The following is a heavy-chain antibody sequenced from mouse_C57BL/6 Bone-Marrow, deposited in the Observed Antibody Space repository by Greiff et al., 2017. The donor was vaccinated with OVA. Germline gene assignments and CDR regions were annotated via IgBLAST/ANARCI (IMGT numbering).Heavy chain of an antibody. Sequence: EVKLQESGPVLARPGASVKMSCKTSGYTFTSYWMHWVKQRPGQGLEWIGAIYPGNSDTSYNQKFKGKAKLTAVTSASTAYMELSSLTNEDSAVYYCTIHPICYDYDGVDYWGQGTTLTVSS. CDR2: IYPGNSDT. CDR3: TIHPICYDYDGVDY. J-gene: IGHJ2*01. V-gene: IGHV1-5*01. CDR1: GYTFTSYW. D-gene: IGHD2-4*01.